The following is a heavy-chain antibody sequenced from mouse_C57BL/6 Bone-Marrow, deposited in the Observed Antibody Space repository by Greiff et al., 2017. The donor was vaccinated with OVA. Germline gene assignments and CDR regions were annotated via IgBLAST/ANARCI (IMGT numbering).Heavy chain of an antibody. D-gene: IGHD2-12*01. Sequence: QVQLQQPGAELVRPGSSVKLSCKASGYTFTSYWMDGVKQRPGQGLEWIGNIYPSDSETHYNQKFKDKATLTVDKSSSTAYMQLSSLTSEDSAVYYCAVTSAYFDYWGQGTTLTVSS. CDR2: IYPSDSET. CDR3: AVTSAYFDY. CDR1: GYTFTSYW. J-gene: IGHJ2*01. V-gene: IGHV1-61*01.